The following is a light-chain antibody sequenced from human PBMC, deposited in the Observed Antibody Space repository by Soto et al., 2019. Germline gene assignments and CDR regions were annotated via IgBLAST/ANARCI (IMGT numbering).Light chain of an antibody. J-gene: IGKJ4*01. CDR2: KAS. CDR1: QSISSW. V-gene: IGKV1-5*03. Sequence: DTQMTQSPSTLSASVGDRVTITCRASQSISSWLAWYQQKPGKAPKLLIYKASILQSAVPSSFSGRGSGTDFTLTISSLQPDDFATYYCQQYATYPLTFGGGTRVEIK. CDR3: QQYATYPLT.